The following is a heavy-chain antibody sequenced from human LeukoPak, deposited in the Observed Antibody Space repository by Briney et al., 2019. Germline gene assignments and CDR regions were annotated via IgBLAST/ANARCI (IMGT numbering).Heavy chain of an antibody. Sequence: GGSLRLSCAASGFTFSSYSMSWVRQTPVKGLEWVSSISGSGSSTNYADSVKGRFTISRDNSKNTLHLQMNSLRADDTAVYYCAKGKQWLIPYWFDPWGQGTLVTVSS. CDR3: AKGKQWLIPYWFDP. J-gene: IGHJ5*02. CDR1: GFTFSSYS. D-gene: IGHD6-19*01. CDR2: ISGSGSST. V-gene: IGHV3-23*01.